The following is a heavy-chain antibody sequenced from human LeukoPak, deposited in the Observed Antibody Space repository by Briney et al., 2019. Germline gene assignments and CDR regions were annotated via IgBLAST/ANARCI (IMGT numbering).Heavy chain of an antibody. J-gene: IGHJ4*02. CDR3: ARHSGLYSDFYFDY. CDR1: GDSFSSYY. Sequence: SETLSLTCTVSGDSFSSYYWSWIRQSPGKGLEWIAYISDSGSTNHNPSLKSRVTISVDTSKKQLSLKLSSVTAADTDVYYCARHSGLYSDFYFDYWGQGTLVTVSS. V-gene: IGHV4-59*08. D-gene: IGHD1-26*01. CDR2: ISDSGST.